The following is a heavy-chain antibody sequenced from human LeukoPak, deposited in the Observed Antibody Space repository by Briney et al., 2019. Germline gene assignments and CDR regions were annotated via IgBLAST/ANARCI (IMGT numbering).Heavy chain of an antibody. Sequence: SETLSLTCTVSGGSISSYYWSWIRQPAGKGLEWIGRIYTSGSTNYNPSLKSRVTTSVDTSKNQFSLKLSSVTAADTAVYYCARDRGRYGSGSYIEPWGQGTLVTVSS. CDR1: GGSISSYY. CDR3: ARDRGRYGSGSYIEP. CDR2: IYTSGST. J-gene: IGHJ5*02. V-gene: IGHV4-4*07. D-gene: IGHD3-10*01.